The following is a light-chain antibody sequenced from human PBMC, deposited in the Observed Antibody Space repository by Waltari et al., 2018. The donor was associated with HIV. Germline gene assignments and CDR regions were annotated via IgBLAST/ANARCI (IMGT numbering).Light chain of an antibody. CDR1: QSVSRF. V-gene: IGKV3-11*01. CDR3: QQRTNWPPFT. CDR2: DAS. Sequence: EIVLTQSPVTLSLSPGENGTLSCRASQSVSRFLAWYQHKPGQAPRLLIYDASTRATGIPTRFSGSGSGTDFTLTISGLEPEDFAVYYCQQRTNWPPFTFGPGTKVDIK. J-gene: IGKJ3*01.